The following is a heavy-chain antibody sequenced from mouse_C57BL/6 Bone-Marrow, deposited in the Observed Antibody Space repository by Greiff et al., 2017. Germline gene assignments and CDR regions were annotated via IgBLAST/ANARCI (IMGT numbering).Heavy chain of an antibody. J-gene: IGHJ2*01. CDR3: ARNDDYYFDY. Sequence: EVQLQESGGGLVKPGGSLKLSCAASGFTFSSYAMSWVRQTPEKRLEWVATISDGGSYTYYPDNVKGRFTISRDNAKNNMYLQMSHLKSEDTAMXYCARNDDYYFDYWGQGTTLTVSS. CDR1: GFTFSSYA. V-gene: IGHV5-4*01. D-gene: IGHD2-3*01. CDR2: ISDGGSYT.